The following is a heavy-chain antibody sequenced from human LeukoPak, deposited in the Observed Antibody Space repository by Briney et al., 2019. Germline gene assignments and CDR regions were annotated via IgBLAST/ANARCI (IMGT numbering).Heavy chain of an antibody. Sequence: GGSLRLSCAASGFTFSSYDMHWVRQATGKGLERVSAIGTAGDTYYPGPVKGRFTISRENAKNSLYLQMNSLRAGDTAVYYCARDKALSSTSCYIDWFDPWGQGTLVTVSS. D-gene: IGHD2-2*02. CDR2: IGTAGDT. J-gene: IGHJ5*02. V-gene: IGHV3-13*01. CDR1: GFTFSSYD. CDR3: ARDKALSSTSCYIDWFDP.